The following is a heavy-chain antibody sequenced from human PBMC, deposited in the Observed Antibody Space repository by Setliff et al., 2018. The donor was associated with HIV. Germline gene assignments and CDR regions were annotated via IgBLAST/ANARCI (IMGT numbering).Heavy chain of an antibody. CDR3: ARELLRSWDGSENSYKPYYFDY. CDR2: IYNRGST. Sequence: TSETLSLTCAVSGYAISSGYYWGWIRRPPGKGLEWIGSIYNRGSTYYNPSLKSRVTISVDTSKNQSSLKLSSVTAADTAVYYCARELLRSWDGSENSYKPYYFDYWGQGTLVTVSS. J-gene: IGHJ4*02. CDR1: GYAISSGYY. D-gene: IGHD3-10*01. V-gene: IGHV4-38-2*02.